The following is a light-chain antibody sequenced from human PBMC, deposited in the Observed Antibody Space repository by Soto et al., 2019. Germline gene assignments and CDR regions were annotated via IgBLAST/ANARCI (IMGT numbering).Light chain of an antibody. CDR3: QQYNNNSPRT. Sequence: DIQLTHSPSTLSASVGDRVTITCRASQSISSWLACYQQKTGKAPKLLISKASSLESGVPSKFSGSGSCTEFTLTISSRQPDDIATQYFQQYNNNSPRTFGQRTKEEIK. CDR1: QSISSW. CDR2: KAS. V-gene: IGKV1-5*03. J-gene: IGKJ1*01.